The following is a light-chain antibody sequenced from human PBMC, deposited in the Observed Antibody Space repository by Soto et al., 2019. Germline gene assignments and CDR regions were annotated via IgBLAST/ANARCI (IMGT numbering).Light chain of an antibody. V-gene: IGLV1-47*01. Sequence: QSVLTQPPSASGAPGQRGTISCSGSFSNIGSNYVYWYQQLPGTAPRLLIYRNGQRPSGVPDRFSGSKSGASASLDISGLRSEDEADYYCAAWNASVWVFGGGTKVTVL. CDR2: RNG. CDR1: FSNIGSNY. J-gene: IGLJ3*02. CDR3: AAWNASVWV.